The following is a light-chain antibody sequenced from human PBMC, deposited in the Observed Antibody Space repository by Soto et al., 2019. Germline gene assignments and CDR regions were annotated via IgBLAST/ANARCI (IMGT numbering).Light chain of an antibody. CDR1: SSDVGGYNY. CDR3: SPYTSGSTNVV. J-gene: IGLJ2*01. Sequence: QSALTQPASVSGSPGQSITISCTGTSSDVGGYNYVSWYQQHPGKAPKLMIYDVSNRPSGVSNRFSGSQSGNTASLTISGLQDDDEADYYCSPYTSGSTNVVFGGGTKVTVL. CDR2: DVS. V-gene: IGLV2-14*01.